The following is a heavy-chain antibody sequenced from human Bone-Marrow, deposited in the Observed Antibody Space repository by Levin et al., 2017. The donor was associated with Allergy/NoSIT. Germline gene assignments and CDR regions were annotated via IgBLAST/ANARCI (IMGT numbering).Heavy chain of an antibody. J-gene: IGHJ4*02. V-gene: IGHV3-21*01. Sequence: GGSLRLSCAASGFTFSSYSMSWVRQAPGKGLQWVSSISSSGINIYQTDSAKGRFTISRDNAKNSLYLQMNSLRAEDTAIYYCAKGQGDYSHDYFDSWGQG. CDR2: ISSSGINI. CDR1: GFTFSSYS. D-gene: IGHD4-11*01. CDR3: AKGQGDYSHDYFDS.